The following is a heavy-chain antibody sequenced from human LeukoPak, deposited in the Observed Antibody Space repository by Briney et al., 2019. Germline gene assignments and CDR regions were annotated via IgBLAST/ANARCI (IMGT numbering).Heavy chain of an antibody. CDR2: ISGSGYTT. Sequence: GGSLRLSCEASGFTFNSYGMSWVRQAPGKGLEWVSAISGSGYTTYYADSVKGRFTISRDNSENTLYLQMNSLRAEDTAVYYCAKSSGYGDYGYYYYYMDVWGKGTTVTISS. V-gene: IGHV3-23*01. CDR1: GFTFNSYG. J-gene: IGHJ6*03. CDR3: AKSSGYGDYGYYYYYMDV. D-gene: IGHD4-17*01.